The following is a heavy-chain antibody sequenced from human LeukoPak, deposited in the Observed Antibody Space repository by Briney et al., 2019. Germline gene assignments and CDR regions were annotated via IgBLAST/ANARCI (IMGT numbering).Heavy chain of an antibody. D-gene: IGHD3-3*01. CDR3: ASERFY. J-gene: IGHJ4*02. CDR1: GFXFSNSI. CDR2: ISTSSSYI. Sequence: PGGSLRLSCGASGFXFSNSIMNWVRQAPGKGLEWVSSISTSSSYIYYADSVKGRFTISRDNAKNSLYLQMNSLTAEDTAVYYCASERFYWGQGTLVTVSS. V-gene: IGHV3-21*01.